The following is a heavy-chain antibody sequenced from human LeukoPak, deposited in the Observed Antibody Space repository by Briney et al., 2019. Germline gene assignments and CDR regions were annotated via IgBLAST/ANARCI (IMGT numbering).Heavy chain of an antibody. CDR3: ARVAVGAVYYFDY. D-gene: IGHD1-26*01. J-gene: IGHJ4*02. CDR1: GFTFSSYW. V-gene: IGHV3-74*01. Sequence: PGGSLRLSCAASGFTFSSYWMHWVRQAPGKGLVWVSRINSDGSSTSYADSVKGRFTISRDNAKNTLYLQMNSLRAEDTAVYYCARVAVGAVYYFDYWGQGTLVTVSS. CDR2: INSDGSST.